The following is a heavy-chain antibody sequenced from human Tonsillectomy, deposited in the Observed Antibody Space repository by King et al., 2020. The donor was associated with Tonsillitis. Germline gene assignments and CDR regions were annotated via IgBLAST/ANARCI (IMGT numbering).Heavy chain of an antibody. D-gene: IGHD3-10*01. Sequence: LQLQESGSGLVKPSQTLSLTCAVSGGSISSGGYSWSWIRQPPGKGLEWIGYIYHSGSTYYNPSLKSRVTISLDRSKNQFSLKLRSVTAADTAVYYCARVHYYGSGSSPRLNWFDPWGQGTLVTVSS. V-gene: IGHV4-30-2*01. CDR2: IYHSGST. J-gene: IGHJ5*02. CDR1: GGSISSGGYS. CDR3: ARVHYYGSGSSPRLNWFDP.